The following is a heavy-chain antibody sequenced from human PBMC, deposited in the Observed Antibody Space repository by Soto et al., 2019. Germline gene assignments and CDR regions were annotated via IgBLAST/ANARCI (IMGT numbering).Heavy chain of an antibody. CDR2: ISYDGSNK. CDR3: ALSSTYYYGMDV. J-gene: IGHJ6*02. CDR1: GFTFSSYG. Sequence: GGSLRLSCAASGFTFSSYGMHWVRQAPGKGLEWVAVISYDGSNKYYADSVKGRFTISRDNSKNTLYLQMNSLRAEDTAVYYCALSSTYYYGMDVWGQGTTVTVSS. D-gene: IGHD2-2*01. V-gene: IGHV3-30*03.